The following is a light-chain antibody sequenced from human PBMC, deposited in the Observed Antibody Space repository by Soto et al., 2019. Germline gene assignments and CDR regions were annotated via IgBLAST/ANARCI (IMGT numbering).Light chain of an antibody. V-gene: IGLV1-44*01. J-gene: IGLJ1*01. CDR1: SSNIGSNS. CDR3: AAWDASLTGYV. CDR2: SNN. Sequence: QSALTQPPSASGTPGQRVTISCSGSSSNIGSNSVNWYQQLPGTAPKLLIYSNNQRPSGVPDRFSGSKSGTSASLAISGLQSEEEADYYCAAWDASLTGYVFGTGTKVTVL.